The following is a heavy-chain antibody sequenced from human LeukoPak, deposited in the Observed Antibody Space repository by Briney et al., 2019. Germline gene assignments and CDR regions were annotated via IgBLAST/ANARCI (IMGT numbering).Heavy chain of an antibody. CDR3: ARDLVGASYY. Sequence: PGGSLRLSCAASGFTFSAYWMSWVRQAPGKGLEWVANIKENGREKYYADSVKGRFTISRDNAKNSLYLEMNSLRAEDTAVYFCARDLVGASYYWGQGTLVTVSS. CDR1: GFTFSAYW. CDR2: IKENGREK. J-gene: IGHJ4*02. D-gene: IGHD1-26*01. V-gene: IGHV3-7*01.